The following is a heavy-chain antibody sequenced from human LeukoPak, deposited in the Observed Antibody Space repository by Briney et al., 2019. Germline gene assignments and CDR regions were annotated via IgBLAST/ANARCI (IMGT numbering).Heavy chain of an antibody. V-gene: IGHV4-31*02. CDR3: ARAYDILTGYPYYFDY. Sequence: LRLSCAASGFTFSSYAVSWVRQHPGKGLEWIGYIYYSGSTYYNPSLKSRVTISVDTSKNQFSLKLSSVTAADTAVYYCARAYDILTGYPYYFDYWGQGTLATVSS. CDR2: IYYSGST. CDR1: GFTFSSYA. J-gene: IGHJ4*02. D-gene: IGHD3-9*01.